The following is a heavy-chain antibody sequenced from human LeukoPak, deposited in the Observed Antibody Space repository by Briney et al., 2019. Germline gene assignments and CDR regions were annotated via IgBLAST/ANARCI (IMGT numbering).Heavy chain of an antibody. Sequence: GGSPRLSCAASGFTVTSNYMTWVRQAPGKGLEWVSIIYDNGDTYYADSVKGRFTVTRDSSKNTVSLEMNSLRVDDTAVYYCVSHSDPLTGYSFDYWGQGTPVTASS. D-gene: IGHD3-9*01. CDR1: GFTVTSNY. V-gene: IGHV3-53*01. J-gene: IGHJ4*02. CDR2: IYDNGDT. CDR3: VSHSDPLTGYSFDY.